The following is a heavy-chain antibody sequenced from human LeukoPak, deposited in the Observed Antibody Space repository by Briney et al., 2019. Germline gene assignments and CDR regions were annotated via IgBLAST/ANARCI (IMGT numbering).Heavy chain of an antibody. Sequence: PGGSLRLSCAASGFTFSSYEMNWARQAPGKGLEWVSYISGSGGTIYYADSVKGRFTISRDNAKNSLYLQLNSLRAEDTAVYYCARTSAVVIGVTYYYYGMDVWGPGTTVTVSS. J-gene: IGHJ6*02. CDR1: GFTFSSYE. CDR2: ISGSGGTI. CDR3: ARTSAVVIGVTYYYYGMDV. D-gene: IGHD3-22*01. V-gene: IGHV3-48*03.